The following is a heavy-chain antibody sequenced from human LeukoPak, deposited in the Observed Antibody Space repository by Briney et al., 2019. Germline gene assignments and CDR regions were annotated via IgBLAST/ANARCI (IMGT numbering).Heavy chain of an antibody. CDR1: GGTFNSYT. V-gene: IGHV1-69*13. D-gene: IGHD3-10*01. J-gene: IGHJ6*03. CDR2: IIPTFGTA. Sequence: ASVKVSCKASGGTFNSYTISWVRQAPGQGIEWMGGIIPTFGTANYAQKFQGRVTITADESTSTAYMELSSLRSEDTAVYYCARGNDGSGSPSYYFYYMDVWGKGTTVTISS. CDR3: ARGNDGSGSPSYYFYYMDV.